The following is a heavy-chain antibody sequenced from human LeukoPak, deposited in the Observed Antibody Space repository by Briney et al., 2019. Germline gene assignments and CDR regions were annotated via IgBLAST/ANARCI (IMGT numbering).Heavy chain of an antibody. CDR1: GFTFSSYE. Sequence: PGGSLRLYCAASGFTFSSYEMNWVRQAPGKGLEWVSYISGSGRTIYYADSVKGRFTISRDNAKSSLYLQMNSLRAEDTAVYYCASLYCGADCYSGYWGQGTLVTVSS. J-gene: IGHJ4*02. D-gene: IGHD2-21*02. CDR3: ASLYCGADCYSGY. V-gene: IGHV3-48*03. CDR2: ISGSGRTI.